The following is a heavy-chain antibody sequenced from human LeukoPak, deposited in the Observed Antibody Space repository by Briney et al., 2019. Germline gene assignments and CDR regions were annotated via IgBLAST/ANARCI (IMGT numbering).Heavy chain of an antibody. CDR2: ISAYNGNT. D-gene: IGHD3-16*01. Sequence: ASVKVSCKASGGTFSSYAISWVRQAPGQGLEWMGWISAYNGNTNYAQKLQGRVTMTTDTSTSTAYMELRSLRSDDTAVYYCARALGERAAFDIWGQGTMVTVSS. V-gene: IGHV1-18*01. CDR1: GGTFSSYA. CDR3: ARALGERAAFDI. J-gene: IGHJ3*02.